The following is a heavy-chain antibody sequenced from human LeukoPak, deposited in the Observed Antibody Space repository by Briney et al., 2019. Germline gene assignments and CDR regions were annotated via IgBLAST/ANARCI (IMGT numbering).Heavy chain of an antibody. CDR2: IYYSGST. J-gene: IGHJ4*02. CDR1: GGSISSGDYY. D-gene: IGHD5-24*01. Sequence: SETLSLTXTVSGGSISSGDYYWSWIRQPPGKGLEWIGYIYYSGSTYYNPSLKSRVTISVDTSKNQFSLKLSSVTAADTAVYYCAREMATFIDYWGQGTLVTVSS. CDR3: AREMATFIDY. V-gene: IGHV4-30-4*08.